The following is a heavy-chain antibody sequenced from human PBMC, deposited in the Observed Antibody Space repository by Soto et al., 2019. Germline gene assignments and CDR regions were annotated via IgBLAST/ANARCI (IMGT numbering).Heavy chain of an antibody. Sequence: GASVKVSCKTSGYTFTAYYMHWLRQAPGHGLEWLGWTSPRTGGAKYSHKFQGRVSMTRNTSITTAYMELTGLSTDDTAVYYCARSSGSYSKWFDSWGQGPLVTVSS. CDR2: TSPRTGGA. V-gene: IGHV1-2*02. CDR3: ARSSGSYSKWFDS. D-gene: IGHD3-10*01. J-gene: IGHJ5*01. CDR1: GYTFTAYY.